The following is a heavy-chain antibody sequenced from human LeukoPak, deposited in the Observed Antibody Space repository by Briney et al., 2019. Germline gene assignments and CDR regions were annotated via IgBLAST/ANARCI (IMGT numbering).Heavy chain of an antibody. Sequence: AGSLRFSCAGSGFTCSTYSIDWLRQAPGKGLEWVSSISSDGGYIYYADSVKGRFTISRDKAKNSVYLQMKSLRAEDTAVYYCARGNAPLPFDYWGQGTLVTVSS. CDR1: GFTCSTYS. D-gene: IGHD2-2*01. V-gene: IGHV3-21*01. CDR2: ISSDGGYI. CDR3: ARGNAPLPFDY. J-gene: IGHJ4*02.